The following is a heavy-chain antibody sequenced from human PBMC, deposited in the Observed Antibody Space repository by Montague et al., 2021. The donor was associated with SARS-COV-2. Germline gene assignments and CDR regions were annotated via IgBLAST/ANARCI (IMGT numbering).Heavy chain of an antibody. CDR2: IYHNGKT. CDR1: GDSITNTRYF. V-gene: IGHV4-39*07. Sequence: SETLSLTCNVSGDSITNTRYFWGWIRQPPVKALEWIGSIYHNGKTYYNPSLERRALLSIDTSKNQFSLILTSVTAADTAIYYCARGLIRGDHGLDVWGQGTTVSVSS. J-gene: IGHJ6*02. CDR3: ARGLIRGDHGLDV. D-gene: IGHD3-10*01.